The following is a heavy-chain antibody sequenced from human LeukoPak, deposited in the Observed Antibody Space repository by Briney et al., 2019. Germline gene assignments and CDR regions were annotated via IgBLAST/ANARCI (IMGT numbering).Heavy chain of an antibody. D-gene: IGHD4-17*01. V-gene: IGHV3-48*01. J-gene: IGHJ4*02. CDR3: ARGCRATVTTFCSDY. Sequence: PGGSLRLSCAASGFTFSSYSMNWVRQAPGKGLEWVSYISSSSSTIYYADSVKGRFTISRDNVKNSLYLQMNSLRAEDTAVYYCARGCRATVTTFCSDYWGQRTLVTVSS. CDR1: GFTFSSYS. CDR2: ISSSSSTI.